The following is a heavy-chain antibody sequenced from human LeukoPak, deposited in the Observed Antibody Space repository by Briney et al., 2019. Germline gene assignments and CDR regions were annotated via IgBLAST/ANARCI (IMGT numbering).Heavy chain of an antibody. CDR2: IGTAGDT. CDR1: GFTFSSYD. CDR3: AKDASGYDFEGDFDY. V-gene: IGHV3-13*01. D-gene: IGHD5-12*01. Sequence: GGSLRLSCAASGFTFSSYDMHWVRQATGKGLEWVSAIGTAGDTYYPGSVKGRFTISRENAKNSLYLQMNSLRAGDTAVYYCAKDASGYDFEGDFDYWGQGTLVTVSS. J-gene: IGHJ4*02.